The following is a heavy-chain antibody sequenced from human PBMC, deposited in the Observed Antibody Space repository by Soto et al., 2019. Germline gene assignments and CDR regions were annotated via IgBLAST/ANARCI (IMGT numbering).Heavy chain of an antibody. D-gene: IGHD3-9*01. V-gene: IGHV3-74*03. J-gene: IGHJ6*02. CDR1: GFTLSIYW. CDR2: ISSDASTT. CDR3: ARDRRCFDWEYYFYGMDV. Sequence: GGSLRLSCAASGFTLSIYWMHWVRLAPGKGPVWVSRISSDASTTEYADSVKGRFTISRDNAKNTLYLQMSSLRAEDTAVYYCARDRRCFDWEYYFYGMDVWGQGTTVTVSS.